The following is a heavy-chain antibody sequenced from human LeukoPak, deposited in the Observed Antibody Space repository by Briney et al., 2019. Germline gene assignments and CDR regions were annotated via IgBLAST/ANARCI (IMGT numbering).Heavy chain of an antibody. V-gene: IGHV3-30*18. D-gene: IGHD2/OR15-2a*01. CDR1: GFTFSSYV. Sequence: PGGSLRLSCAASGFTFSSYVMHWVRHAPGRGLEWVALTSYDGRKKNYAESVKGRFTISRDNSKNTLYLQMNSLRAEDTAVYYCAKDQVGGIATFCDYWGQGTPVTVSS. CDR2: TSYDGRKK. J-gene: IGHJ4*02. CDR3: AKDQVGGIATFCDY.